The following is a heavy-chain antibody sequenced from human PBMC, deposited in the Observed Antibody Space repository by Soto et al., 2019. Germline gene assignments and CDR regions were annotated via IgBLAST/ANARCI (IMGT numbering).Heavy chain of an antibody. CDR2: ISDSGGST. CDR3: AKTRYSRGWAIDY. CDR1: GFTFSSYA. J-gene: IGHJ4*02. V-gene: IGHV3-23*01. D-gene: IGHD6-19*01. Sequence: EVQLLESGGGLVQPGGSLRLSCAASGFTFSSYAMTWVRQAPGKGLEWVSAISDSGGSTYYADFVKGRLTISRDNSKKTLYLQMNSRRAEDTAVYDCAKTRYSRGWAIDYWGQGTLVTLSS.